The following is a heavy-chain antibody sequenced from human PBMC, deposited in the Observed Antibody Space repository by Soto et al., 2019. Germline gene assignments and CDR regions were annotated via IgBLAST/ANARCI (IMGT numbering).Heavy chain of an antibody. CDR1: GGTFSSYS. V-gene: IGHV1-69*13. CDR3: ATSFDTLTPFDY. Sequence: ASVKVSCKACGGTFSSYSLSWVRQAPGHGLEWMGAIIPIFGTTNYAQRFQGRVTFTADESTSTAYMELSNLRSEDTAMYFCATSFDTLTPFDYWGQGTLVTVSS. D-gene: IGHD3-9*01. CDR2: IIPIFGTT. J-gene: IGHJ4*02.